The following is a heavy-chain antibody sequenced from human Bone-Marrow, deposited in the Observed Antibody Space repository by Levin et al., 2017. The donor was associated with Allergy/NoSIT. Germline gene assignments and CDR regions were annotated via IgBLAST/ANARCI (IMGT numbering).Heavy chain of an antibody. CDR1: GFTFNNRY. CDR3: ATGRDFGGTPEY. D-gene: IGHD4/OR15-4a*01. Sequence: RASVKVSCKASGFTFNNRYIHWVRQAPGQALEWMGWIVPFTGNTKYAPKFQDRVTMSRDKSLTTAYIDLSSLTSEDTATYYCATGRDFGGTPEYWGQGTRVTVSS. V-gene: IGHV1-45*02. J-gene: IGHJ4*02. CDR2: IVPFTGNT.